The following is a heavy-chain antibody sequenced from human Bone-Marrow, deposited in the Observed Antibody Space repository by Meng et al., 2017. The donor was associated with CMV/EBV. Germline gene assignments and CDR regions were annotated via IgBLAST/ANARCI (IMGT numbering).Heavy chain of an antibody. V-gene: IGHV4-59*01. CDR3: AGYDFWSGYPS. CDR1: GGSISSYY. J-gene: IGHJ4*02. Sequence: ESLKISCTVSGGSISSYYWSWIRQPPGKGLEWIGYIYYSGSTNYNPSLKSRVTISVDTSKNQFSLKLSSVTAADTAVYYCAGYDFWSGYPSWGQGTLVTVSS. CDR2: IYYSGST. D-gene: IGHD3-3*01.